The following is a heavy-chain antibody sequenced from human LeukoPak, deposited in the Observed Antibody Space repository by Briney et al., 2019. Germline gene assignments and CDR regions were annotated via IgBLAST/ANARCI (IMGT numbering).Heavy chain of an antibody. Sequence: PSETLSLTCAVYGGSFSGYYWSWIRQPPGKGLKWIGEINHSGSTNYNPSLKSRVTVSVDTSKNQFSLKLSSVTAADTAVYYCARGEMRWLQLRPPPIDYWGQGTLVTVSS. CDR2: INHSGST. D-gene: IGHD5-24*01. CDR1: GGSFSGYY. V-gene: IGHV4-34*01. CDR3: ARGEMRWLQLRPPPIDY. J-gene: IGHJ4*02.